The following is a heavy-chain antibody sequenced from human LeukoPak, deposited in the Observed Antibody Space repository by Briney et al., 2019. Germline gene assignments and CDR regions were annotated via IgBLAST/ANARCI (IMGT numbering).Heavy chain of an antibody. CDR1: GFTFSSYA. D-gene: IGHD1-26*01. Sequence: GRSLRLSCAASGFTFSSYAMHWVRQAPGKGLEWVAVISYDGSNKYYADSVKGRFTISRDNSKNTLYLQMNSLRAEDTAVYYCARDPCSYPQVGARKNWFDPWGQGTLVTVSS. CDR3: ARDPCSYPQVGARKNWFDP. V-gene: IGHV3-30-3*01. J-gene: IGHJ5*02. CDR2: ISYDGSNK.